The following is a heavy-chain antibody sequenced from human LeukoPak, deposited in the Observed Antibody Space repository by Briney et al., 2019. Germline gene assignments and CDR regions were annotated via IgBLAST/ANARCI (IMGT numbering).Heavy chain of an antibody. CDR3: ARQPKSCTPGVFVTGKACWFDP. D-gene: IGHD3-10*01. CDR2: INHSGST. V-gene: IGHV4-34*01. CDR1: GGSFSGYY. Sequence: PPETLSLTCAVYGGSFSGYYWSWIRQPPGKGLEWIGEINHSGSTNYNPSLKSRVTISVDTSKNQFSLKLSSVTAADTAVYYCARQPKSCTPGVFVTGKACWFDPWGQGTRVIVSS. J-gene: IGHJ5*02.